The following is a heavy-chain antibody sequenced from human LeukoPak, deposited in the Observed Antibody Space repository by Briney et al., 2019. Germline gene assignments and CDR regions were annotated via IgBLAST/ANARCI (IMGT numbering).Heavy chain of an antibody. V-gene: IGHV4-4*07. Sequence: PSETLSLTCTVSGGSISSYYWSWIRQPAGKGLEWIGRIYTSGSTNYNPSHKSRVTMSVDTSKNQFSLKLSSVTAADMAVYYCARDTAMAPDYYFDYWGQGTLVTVSS. CDR1: GGSISSYY. J-gene: IGHJ4*02. D-gene: IGHD5-18*01. CDR3: ARDTAMAPDYYFDY. CDR2: IYTSGST.